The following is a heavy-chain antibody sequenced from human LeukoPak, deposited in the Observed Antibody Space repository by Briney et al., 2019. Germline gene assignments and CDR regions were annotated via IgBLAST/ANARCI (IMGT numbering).Heavy chain of an antibody. V-gene: IGHV4-59*08. D-gene: IGHD3-10*01. CDR2: IYYSGST. CDR3: ARVRPHYYGSGSYYAPFDY. CDR1: GGSISSYY. Sequence: SETLSLTCTVSGGSISSYYWSWIRQPPGKGVGWIGYIYYSGSTNYNPSLKSRVTISVDTSKNQFSLKLSSVTAADTAVYYCARVRPHYYGSGSYYAPFDYWGQGTLVTVSS. J-gene: IGHJ4*02.